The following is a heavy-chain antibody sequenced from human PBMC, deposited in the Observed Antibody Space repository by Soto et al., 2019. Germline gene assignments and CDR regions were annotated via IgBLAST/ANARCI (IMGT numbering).Heavy chain of an antibody. CDR2: ISSSSSYI. J-gene: IGHJ4*02. D-gene: IGHD2-15*01. CDR1: GFTFSSYS. V-gene: IGHV3-21*01. Sequence: VQLVESGGGLVKPGGSLRLSCAASGFTFSSYSMNWVRQAPGKGLEWVSSISSSSSYIYYADSVKGRFTISRDNAKNSLYLQMNSLRAEDTAVYYCARVASYCSGGSCYANYWGQGTLVTVSS. CDR3: ARVASYCSGGSCYANY.